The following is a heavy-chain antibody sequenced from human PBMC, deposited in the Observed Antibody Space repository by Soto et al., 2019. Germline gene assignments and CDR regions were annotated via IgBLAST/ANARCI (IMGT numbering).Heavy chain of an antibody. CDR1: GFTFSSYA. J-gene: IGHJ4*02. Sequence: EVQLLESGGGLVQPGGSLRLSCAASGFTFSSYAMSWVRQAPGKGLEWVSAISGSGGGTYYADSVKGRFTISRDNSKNTLYLQMNSLRAEDTAVYYCANLGQYYDFWSGTDLDFDYWGQGTLVTVSS. CDR3: ANLGQYYDFWSGTDLDFDY. CDR2: ISGSGGGT. D-gene: IGHD3-3*01. V-gene: IGHV3-23*01.